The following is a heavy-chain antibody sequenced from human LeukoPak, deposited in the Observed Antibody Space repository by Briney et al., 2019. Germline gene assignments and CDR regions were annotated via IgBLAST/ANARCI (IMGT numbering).Heavy chain of an antibody. D-gene: IGHD2/OR15-2a*01. V-gene: IGHV1-2*02. Sequence: ASVKVSCKASGYTFTGYYMHWVRQAPGQGLEWMGWINPNSGGTNYAQKFQGRVTMTRDTSISTAYMELSRLRSDDTAVYYCARGGHYCDSSEGYDYWGQGALVTVSS. J-gene: IGHJ4*02. CDR3: ARGGHYCDSSEGYDY. CDR2: INPNSGGT. CDR1: GYTFTGYY.